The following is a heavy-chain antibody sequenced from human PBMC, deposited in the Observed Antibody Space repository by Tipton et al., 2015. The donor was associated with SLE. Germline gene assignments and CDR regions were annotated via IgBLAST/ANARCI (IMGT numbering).Heavy chain of an antibody. V-gene: IGHV4-34*01. CDR1: GGSFSGYY. Sequence: LRLSCAVYGGSFSGYYWSWIRQPPGKGLEWIGEINHSGSTTYNPSLKSRVTISFDTSKNQFSLKLSSVTAADAAVYYCARDGAAAGPYGMDVWGQGTSVTVSS. CDR3: ARDGAAAGPYGMDV. J-gene: IGHJ6*02. D-gene: IGHD6-13*01. CDR2: INHSGST.